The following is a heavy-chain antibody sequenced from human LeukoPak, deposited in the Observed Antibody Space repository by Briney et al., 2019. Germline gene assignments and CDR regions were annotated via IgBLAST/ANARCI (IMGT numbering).Heavy chain of an antibody. CDR1: GYTFTGYY. V-gene: IGHV1-2*02. CDR3: ACHYYDSSGYYYPDY. Sequence: ASVKVSCKASGYTFTGYYMHWVRQAPGQGLEWMGWINPNSGGTNYAQKFQGRVTMTRDTSISTAYMELSRLRSDDTAVYYCACHYYDSSGYYYPDYWGQGTLVTVSS. J-gene: IGHJ4*02. CDR2: INPNSGGT. D-gene: IGHD3-22*01.